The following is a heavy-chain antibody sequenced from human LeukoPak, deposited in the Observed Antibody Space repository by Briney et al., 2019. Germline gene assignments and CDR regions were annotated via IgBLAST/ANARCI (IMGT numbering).Heavy chain of an antibody. Sequence: GGSLRLSCAASGFTFSSYSMNWVRQAPGKGLEWVSYISSSSSTIYYADSVKGRFTISRDNAKNLLYLQMNSLRAEDTAVYYCAREVGRWELLHFDYWGQGTLVTVSS. CDR3: AREVGRWELLHFDY. CDR2: ISSSSSTI. CDR1: GFTFSSYS. J-gene: IGHJ4*02. V-gene: IGHV3-48*01. D-gene: IGHD1-26*01.